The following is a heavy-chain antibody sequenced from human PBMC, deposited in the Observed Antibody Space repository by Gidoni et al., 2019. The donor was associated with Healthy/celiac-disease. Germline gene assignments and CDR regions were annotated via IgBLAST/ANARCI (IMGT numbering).Heavy chain of an antibody. CDR2: ISYDGSNK. CDR3: ARDRGEWLRLGIRGWFDP. V-gene: IGHV3-30-3*01. J-gene: IGHJ5*02. CDR1: GFTFSSYA. D-gene: IGHD5-12*01. Sequence: QVQLVESGGGVVQPGRSLRLSCAASGFTFSSYAMHWVRQAPGKGLEWVAVISYDGSNKYYADSVKGRFTISRDNSKNTLYLQMNSLRAEDTAVYYCARDRGEWLRLGIRGWFDPWGQGTLVTVSS.